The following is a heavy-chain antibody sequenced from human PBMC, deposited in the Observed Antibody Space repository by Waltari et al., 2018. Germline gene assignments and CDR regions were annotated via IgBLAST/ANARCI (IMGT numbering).Heavy chain of an antibody. Sequence: QVQLVQSGAEMKKPGSSVKVSCKASGGTFSSYAVSWVRQAPGQGLEWMGGIIPIVGVATYAQKFQDRVTIVADESTSTVYMEVRSLTSEDTAMYYCARVWGSMTTVTTLDHWGQGTLVSVSS. D-gene: IGHD4-17*01. CDR3: ARVWGSMTTVTTLDH. CDR1: GGTFSSYA. V-gene: IGHV1-69*12. CDR2: IIPIVGVA. J-gene: IGHJ4*02.